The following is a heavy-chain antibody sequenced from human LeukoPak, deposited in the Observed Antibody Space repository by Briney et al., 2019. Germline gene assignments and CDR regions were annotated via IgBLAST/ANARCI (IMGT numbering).Heavy chain of an antibody. V-gene: IGHV4-59*01. Sequence: SSETLSLTCTGSGGSISSYYWSWIRQPPGKGLEWIGYIYYSGSTNYNPSLKSRVTISVDTSKNQFSLKLSSVTAADTAVYYCARAERYDGYDFDYWGQGTLVTVSS. CDR1: GGSISSYY. D-gene: IGHD5-24*01. CDR3: ARAERYDGYDFDY. J-gene: IGHJ4*02. CDR2: IYYSGST.